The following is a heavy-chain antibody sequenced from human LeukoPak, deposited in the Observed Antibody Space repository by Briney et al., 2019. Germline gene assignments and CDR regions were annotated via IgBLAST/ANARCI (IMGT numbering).Heavy chain of an antibody. D-gene: IGHD2-2*01. CDR3: ATVKSQSFVPDAYNWFDP. V-gene: IGHV1-18*01. CDR1: GYTFTSYG. J-gene: IGHJ5*01. Sequence: ASVKVSCKASGYTFTSYGISWVRQAPGQGLEWMGWISAYNGNTNYAQKLQGRVTMTTDTSTSTAYMELRSLRSDDTAVYYCATVKSQSFVPDAYNWFDPWGRGTLVTVSS. CDR2: ISAYNGNT.